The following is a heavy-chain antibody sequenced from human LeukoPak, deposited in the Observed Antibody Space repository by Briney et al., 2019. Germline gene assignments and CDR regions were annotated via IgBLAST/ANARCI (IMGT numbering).Heavy chain of an antibody. J-gene: IGHJ5*02. D-gene: IGHD6-13*01. CDR2: ISSSSSYI. Sequence: PGGSLRLSCAASGFTVSSNYMSWVRQAPGKGLEWVSSISSSSSYIYYADSVKGRFTISRDNAKNSLYLQMNSLRAEDTAVYYCARGDSSSWYGFDPWGQGTLVTVSS. CDR1: GFTVSSNY. CDR3: ARGDSSSWYGFDP. V-gene: IGHV3-21*01.